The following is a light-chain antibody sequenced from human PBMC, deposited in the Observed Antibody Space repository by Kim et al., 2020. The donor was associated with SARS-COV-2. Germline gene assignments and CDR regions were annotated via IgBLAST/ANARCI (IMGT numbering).Light chain of an antibody. CDR3: QKCDSAPWT. Sequence: ASVGDRVTITCRASQDISNYLAWFQLKPGKAPKLLIYAASALQPGVPSRFSGSGSGTDFTLTVTRLQPEDVATYYCQKCDSAPWTFGQGTKVDIK. CDR1: QDISNY. J-gene: IGKJ1*01. V-gene: IGKV1-27*01. CDR2: AAS.